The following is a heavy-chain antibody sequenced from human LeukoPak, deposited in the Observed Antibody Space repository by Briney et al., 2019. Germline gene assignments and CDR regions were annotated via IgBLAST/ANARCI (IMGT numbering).Heavy chain of an antibody. D-gene: IGHD2-15*01. V-gene: IGHV3-21*01. J-gene: IGHJ3*02. CDR2: ISSSSSYT. CDR1: GFTFSSYS. CDR3: ARGVVVAAVDAFDI. Sequence: GGSLRLSCAASGFTFSSYSMNWVRQAPGKGLEWVSSISSSSSYTYYADSVKGRFTISRDNAKNSLYLQMNSLRAEDTAVYYCARGVVVAAVDAFDIWGQGTMVTVSS.